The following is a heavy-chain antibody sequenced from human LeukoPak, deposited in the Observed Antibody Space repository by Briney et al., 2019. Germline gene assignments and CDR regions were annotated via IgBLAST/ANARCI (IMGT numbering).Heavy chain of an antibody. Sequence: GGSLRLSCAASGFSVSSNYMSWVRQAPGKGLEWVSVIYSGGSTYYADSVKGRFTITRDNSKNTLYLEMNSLRAEDTAVYYCARDRGVHYYGSGSYFDYWGQGTLVTVSS. CDR3: ARDRGVHYYGSGSYFDY. CDR1: GFSVSSNY. CDR2: IYSGGST. V-gene: IGHV3-66*01. D-gene: IGHD3-10*01. J-gene: IGHJ4*02.